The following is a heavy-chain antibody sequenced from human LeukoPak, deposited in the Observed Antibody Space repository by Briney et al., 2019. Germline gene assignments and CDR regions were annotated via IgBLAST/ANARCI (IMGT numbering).Heavy chain of an antibody. CDR1: GFSVTNNY. Sequence: GGSLRLSCAVSGFSVTNNYMSWVRQAPGKGLEWVSSIYSGGSTYYADSVKGRYTISRHNPNTLCLQMNSLKTEDTAVYYCARIRLDYSETRIDSFDIWGQGTMVTVSS. CDR3: ARIRLDYSETRIDSFDI. CDR2: IYSGGST. J-gene: IGHJ3*02. V-gene: IGHV3-53*04. D-gene: IGHD3-22*01.